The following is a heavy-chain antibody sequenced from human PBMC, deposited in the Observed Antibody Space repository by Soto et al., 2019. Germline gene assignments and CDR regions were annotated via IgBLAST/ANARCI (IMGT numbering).Heavy chain of an antibody. J-gene: IGHJ4*02. Sequence: QITLEESGPTRVKPTQSLALTCTFSGFSLSTSGVGVGWVRQPPGKALEGLALIYWDDDKRYSPSLQSRLTITKDTSKNQVVLIMINMDPSDTATYHCAHSPWTGTQSYFDYWGQGTLVTVSS. CDR3: AHSPWTGTQSYFDY. D-gene: IGHD1-1*01. V-gene: IGHV2-5*02. CDR2: IYWDDDK. CDR1: GFSLSTSGVG.